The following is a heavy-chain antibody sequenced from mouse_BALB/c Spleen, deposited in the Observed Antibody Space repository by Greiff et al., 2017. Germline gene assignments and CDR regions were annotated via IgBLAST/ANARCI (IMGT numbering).Heavy chain of an antibody. V-gene: IGHV1S41*01. Sequence: DLVKPGASVKLSCKASGYTFTSYWINWIKQRPGQGLEWIGRIAPGSGSTDYNEMFKGKATLTVDTSSSTAYIQLSSLSSEDSAVYFCAREDGTTVVVDYWGQGTSVTVSS. D-gene: IGHD1-1*01. J-gene: IGHJ4*01. CDR3: AREDGTTVVVDY. CDR2: IAPGSGST. CDR1: GYTFTSYW.